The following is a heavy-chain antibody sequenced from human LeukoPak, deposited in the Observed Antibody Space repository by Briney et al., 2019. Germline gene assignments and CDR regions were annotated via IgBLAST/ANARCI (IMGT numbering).Heavy chain of an antibody. V-gene: IGHV3-21*01. Sequence: GSLRLSCAASGFTFSSYSMNWVRQAPGKGLEWVSSISSSSSYIYYADSVKGRFTISRDNAKNSLYLQMNSLRAEDTAVYYCVASDTVTNPTYYFDYWGQGTLVTVSS. CDR3: VASDTVTNPTYYFDY. CDR2: ISSSSSYI. J-gene: IGHJ4*02. D-gene: IGHD4-17*01. CDR1: GFTFSSYS.